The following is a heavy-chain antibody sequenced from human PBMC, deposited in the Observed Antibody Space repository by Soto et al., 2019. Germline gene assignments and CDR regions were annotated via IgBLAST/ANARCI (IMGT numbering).Heavy chain of an antibody. CDR1: GFTFISYS. J-gene: IGHJ4*02. D-gene: IGHD3-22*01. V-gene: IGHV3-21*01. CDR3: ARDDYYYDSSGYPSPFDY. Sequence: PWGSLRLSCAASGFTFISYSMNCVRHSPLKWLEWVSSISSRSSYIYYADSVKGRFTISRDNAKNSLYLQMSSLRAEDTAVYYCARDDYYYDSSGYPSPFDYWGQGTLVTVSS. CDR2: ISSRSSYI.